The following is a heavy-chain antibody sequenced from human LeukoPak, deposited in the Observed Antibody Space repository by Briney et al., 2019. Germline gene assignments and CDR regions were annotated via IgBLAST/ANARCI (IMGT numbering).Heavy chain of an antibody. CDR2: ISSSGSAI. J-gene: IGHJ4*02. CDR1: GFTFNFTFSDYY. V-gene: IGHV3-11*04. CDR3: AKPHGELLGLGFFDY. D-gene: IGHD1-26*01. Sequence: PGGSLRLSCAASGFTFNFTFSDYYMNWIRQAPGKGLEWVSYISSSGSAIYYADSVKGRFTISRDNSKNTLYLQMNSLRAEDTAVYYCAKPHGELLGLGFFDYWGQGTLVTVSS.